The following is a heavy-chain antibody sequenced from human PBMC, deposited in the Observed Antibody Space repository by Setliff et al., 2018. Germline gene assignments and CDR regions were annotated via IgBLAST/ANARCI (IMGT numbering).Heavy chain of an antibody. CDR1: GFTFRSFW. V-gene: IGHV3-7*01. CDR2: INPHASEK. D-gene: IGHD3-10*01. J-gene: IGHJ4*02. CDR3: FGAGTLSY. Sequence: GGSLRLSCAASGFTFRSFWMGWVRQAPGKGLEWLASINPHASEKYYVDSVKGRFTISRDNAKNSLSLQMNNLRTEDTAVYYCFGAGTLSYWGQGTLVTVSS.